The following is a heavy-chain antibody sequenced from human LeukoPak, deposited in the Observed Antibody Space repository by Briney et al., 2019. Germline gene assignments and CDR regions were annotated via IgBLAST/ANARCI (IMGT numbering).Heavy chain of an antibody. CDR3: ARVPVASMTPLYFFDL. CDR2: TVSMFATT. Sequence: SVKVSCKASGGIFGRHGISWVRQAPGQGLEWMGGTVSMFATTIYAEKFQGRLTITADESTSTAYMELKSLTSEDTAGYFCARVPVASMTPLYFFDLWGQGTLVTVSS. CDR1: GGIFGRHG. J-gene: IGHJ4*02. V-gene: IGHV1-69*01.